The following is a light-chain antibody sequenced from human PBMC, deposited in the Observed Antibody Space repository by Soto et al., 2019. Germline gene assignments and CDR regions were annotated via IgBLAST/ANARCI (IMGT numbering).Light chain of an antibody. CDR2: DAS. CDR3: QQYVSYSGA. J-gene: IGKJ1*01. Sequence: DIKMTQSPSTLSASAGDRVTITCRASQSISSWLAWYQQKPGKAPRLLIYDASSWESGVPSRFSGSGSGTEFTLTISSLQPEDFAAYYCQQYVSYSGAFGQGTKVDIK. V-gene: IGKV1-5*01. CDR1: QSISSW.